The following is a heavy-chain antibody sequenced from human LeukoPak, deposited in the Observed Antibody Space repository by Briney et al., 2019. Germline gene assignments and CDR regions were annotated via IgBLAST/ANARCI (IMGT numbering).Heavy chain of an antibody. Sequence: PSETLSLTCTASGGSISSYYWSWIRQHPGKGLEWIGYIYYSGSTYYNPSLKSRVTISVDTSKNQFSLKLSSVTAADTAVYYCARDGSGYRVFDYWGQGTLVTVSS. J-gene: IGHJ4*02. CDR2: IYYSGST. D-gene: IGHD3-22*01. CDR1: GGSISSYY. CDR3: ARDGSGYRVFDY. V-gene: IGHV4-59*06.